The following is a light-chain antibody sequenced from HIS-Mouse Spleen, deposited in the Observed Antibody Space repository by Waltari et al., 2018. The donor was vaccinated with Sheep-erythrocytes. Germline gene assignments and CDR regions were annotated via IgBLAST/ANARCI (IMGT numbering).Light chain of an antibody. Sequence: QSALTQPASVSGSPGQSITISCTGTSSDVGSYNLASWYQQHPAKAPKLMIYEGSKRPSGVSNRFSGSKSGNTASLTISGLQAEDEADYYCCSYAGSSTPWVFGGGTKLTVL. CDR3: CSYAGSSTPWV. CDR2: EGS. V-gene: IGLV2-23*01. CDR1: SSDVGSYNL. J-gene: IGLJ3*02.